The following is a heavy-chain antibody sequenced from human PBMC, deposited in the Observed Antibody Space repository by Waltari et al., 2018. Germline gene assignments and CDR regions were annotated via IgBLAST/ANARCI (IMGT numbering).Heavy chain of an antibody. CDR3: AKDSRDYSSGSYFNYYYMDV. V-gene: IGHV3-43D*04. Sequence: EVQLVESGGVVVQPGGSLRLSCAASGFTFDDYAMHWVRQAPGKGLEWVSLISWDGGSTYYADSVKGRFTISRDNSKNSLYLQMNSLRAEDTALYYCAKDSRDYSSGSYFNYYYMDVWGKGTTVTVSS. J-gene: IGHJ6*03. CDR1: GFTFDDYA. D-gene: IGHD3-10*01. CDR2: ISWDGGST.